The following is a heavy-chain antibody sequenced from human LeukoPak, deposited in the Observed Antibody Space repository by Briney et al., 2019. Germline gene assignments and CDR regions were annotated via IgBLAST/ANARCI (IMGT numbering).Heavy chain of an antibody. CDR2: ISSSSSTI. CDR3: ARLKRWDYGGNRGSDY. J-gene: IGHJ4*02. D-gene: IGHD4-23*01. V-gene: IGHV3-48*01. Sequence: GGSLRLSCAASGFTFSSYSMNWVRQAPGKGLEWVSYISSSSSTIYYADSVKGRFTISRDNAKNSLYLQMNSLRAEDTAVYYCARLKRWDYGGNRGSDYWGQGTLVTVSS. CDR1: GFTFSSYS.